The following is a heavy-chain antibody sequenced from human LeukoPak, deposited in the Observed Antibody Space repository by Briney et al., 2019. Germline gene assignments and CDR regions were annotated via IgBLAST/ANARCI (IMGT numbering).Heavy chain of an antibody. D-gene: IGHD3-10*01. V-gene: IGHV3-21*01. CDR3: ARVTHYGSGEIELYYFDY. J-gene: IGHJ4*02. CDR2: ISSSSSYI. CDR1: GFSFSSYS. Sequence: GGSLRLSCAASGFSFSSYSMNWVRQAPGKGLEWVSSISSSSSYIYYADSVKGRFTVSRDNAKNSLYLQMNSLRAEDTAVYYCARVTHYGSGEIELYYFDYWGQGTLVTVSS.